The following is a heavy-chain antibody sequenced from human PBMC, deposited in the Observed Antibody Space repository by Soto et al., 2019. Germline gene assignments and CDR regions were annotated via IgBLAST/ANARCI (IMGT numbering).Heavy chain of an antibody. V-gene: IGHV4-30-4*02. Sequence: PSETMALTCTVSGGSISSGDYYWSWIRQPPGKGLEWIGYIYYSGSTYYNPSLKSRVTISVDTSKNQFSLKLSSVTAADSAVYYCARSVMVRGVLDYWGQGTLVTVSS. CDR2: IYYSGST. CDR3: ARSVMVRGVLDY. J-gene: IGHJ4*02. CDR1: GGSISSGDYY. D-gene: IGHD3-10*01.